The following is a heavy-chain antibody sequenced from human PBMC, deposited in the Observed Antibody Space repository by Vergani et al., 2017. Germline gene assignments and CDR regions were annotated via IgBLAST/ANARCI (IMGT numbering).Heavy chain of an antibody. Sequence: VHLVESGGGLVQPGRSLRLSCSGSGFTLGDYAMTWVRQAPGKGLEWVALISNDGRHTYYADSVRGRFSISRDNSKNTLYLQMNSLRTEDTANYYCRGEMDVWGKGTTVTVSS. J-gene: IGHJ6*04. V-gene: IGHV3-30-3*02. CDR1: GFTLGDYA. CDR3: RGEMDV. CDR2: ISNDGRHT.